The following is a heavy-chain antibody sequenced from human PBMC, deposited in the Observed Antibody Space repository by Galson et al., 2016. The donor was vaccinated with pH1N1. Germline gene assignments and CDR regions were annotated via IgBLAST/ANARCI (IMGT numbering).Heavy chain of an antibody. CDR3: ARQRPPTEDWGYYFDY. V-gene: IGHV4-39*01. CDR2: IYYSGST. CDR1: GGSISSSSYY. J-gene: IGHJ4*02. Sequence: ETLSLTCTVSGGSISSSSYYWGWIRRPPGKGLEWIGSIYYSGSTYYNPFLKSRVTISVDTSKNQFSLKLSSVTAADTAVYYCARQRPPTEDWGYYFDYWGQGTLVTVSS. D-gene: IGHD3/OR15-3a*01.